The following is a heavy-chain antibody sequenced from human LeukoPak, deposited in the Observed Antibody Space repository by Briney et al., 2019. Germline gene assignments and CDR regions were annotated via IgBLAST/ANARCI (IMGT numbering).Heavy chain of an antibody. CDR1: GFTFGTYA. Sequence: GGSLRLSCAASGFTFGTYAMHWVRQAPGKGLEYVSAISSNGRITYYADSVKGRFTTSRYNSKNILYLQMGSMRTEDTAVYYCARVSGWYWFDNWGQGTLVTVSS. CDR3: ARVSGWYWFDN. V-gene: IGHV3-64*02. J-gene: IGHJ4*02. CDR2: ISSNGRIT. D-gene: IGHD6-19*01.